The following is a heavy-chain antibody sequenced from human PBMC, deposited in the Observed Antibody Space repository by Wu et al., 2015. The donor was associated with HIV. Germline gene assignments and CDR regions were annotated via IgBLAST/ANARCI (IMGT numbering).Heavy chain of an antibody. CDR3: AREGRTDTHIPGYWFDP. CDR1: GGIFRNSV. D-gene: IGHD2-15*01. J-gene: IGHJ5*02. V-gene: IGHV1-69*05. Sequence: QVQLVQSGAEVKKPGSSVKVSCKASGGIFRNSVFSWVRQAPGQGLEWVGGIIPIFGTPNNAQKFQGRVTITMDESTTIAYMELSSLRSEDTAVYYCAREGRTDTHIPGYWFDPWGQGTLVTVSS. CDR2: IIPIFGTP.